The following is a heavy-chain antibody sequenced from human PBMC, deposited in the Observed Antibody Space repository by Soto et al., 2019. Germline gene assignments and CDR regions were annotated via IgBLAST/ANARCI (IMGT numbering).Heavy chain of an antibody. V-gene: IGHV3-48*02. CDR1: GFTFSSYS. Sequence: LRLSCAASGFTFSSYSMNWVRQAPGKGLEWVSYISSSSSTIYYADSVKGRFTISRDNAKNSLYLQMNSLRDEDTAVYYCARDSSRSITFFGVDEGPARYYGMDVWGQGTTVTVSS. J-gene: IGHJ6*02. CDR2: ISSSSSTI. CDR3: ARDSSRSITFFGVDEGPARYYGMDV. D-gene: IGHD3-3*01.